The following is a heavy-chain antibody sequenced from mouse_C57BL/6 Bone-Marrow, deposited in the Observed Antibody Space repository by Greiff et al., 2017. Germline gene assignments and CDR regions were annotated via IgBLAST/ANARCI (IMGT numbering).Heavy chain of an antibody. CDR2: IRSKSNNYAT. CDR3: VRHWIYYDYEGAMDY. J-gene: IGHJ4*01. CDR1: GFSFNTYA. D-gene: IGHD2-4*01. V-gene: IGHV10-1*01. Sequence: EVQRVESGGGLVQPKGSLKLSCAASGFSFNTYAMNWVRQAPGKGLEWVARIRSKSNNYATYYADSVKDRFTISRDDSESMLYLQMNNLKTEDTDMYYCVRHWIYYDYEGAMDYWGQGTSVTVSS.